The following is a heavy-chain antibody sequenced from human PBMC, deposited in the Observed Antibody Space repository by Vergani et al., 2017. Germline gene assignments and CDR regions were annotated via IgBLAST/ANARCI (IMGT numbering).Heavy chain of an antibody. V-gene: IGHV3-33*01. D-gene: IGHD2-2*01. CDR3: ARSNTPRYRLLFSTDYGMDV. J-gene: IGHJ6*02. CDR2: IWYDGSNK. CDR1: GFTFSSYG. Sequence: QVQLVESGGGVVQPGRSLRLSCAASGFTFSSYGMHWVRQAPGKGLEWVAVIWYDGSNKYYADSVKGRFTISRDNSKNTLYLQMNSLRAEDTAVYYCARSNTPRYRLLFSTDYGMDVWGQGTTVTVSS.